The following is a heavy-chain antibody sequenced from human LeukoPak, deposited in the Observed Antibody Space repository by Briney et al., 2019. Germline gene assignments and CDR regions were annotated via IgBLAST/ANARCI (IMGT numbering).Heavy chain of an antibody. CDR3: AKWSPQFDF. V-gene: IGHV3-30*18. CDR2: ISSDGSNA. D-gene: IGHD1-26*01. J-gene: IGHJ4*02. Sequence: GGSLRLSCAASGFTFSSYGMHWVRQAPGKGLEWVAVISSDGSNADYADSVKGRFTISRGNSKSTLYLQMNSLRAEDTAVYYCAKWSPQFDFWGQGTLVTVSS. CDR1: GFTFSSYG.